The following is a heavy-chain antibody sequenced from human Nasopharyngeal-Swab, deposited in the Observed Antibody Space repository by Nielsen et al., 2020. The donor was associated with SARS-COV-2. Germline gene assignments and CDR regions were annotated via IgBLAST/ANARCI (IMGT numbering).Heavy chain of an antibody. J-gene: IGHJ6*03. CDR3: ARASPTYYYYYMDV. CDR1: GGSFSGYY. CDR2: INHSGST. Sequence: SETLSLTCAVYGGSFSGYYWSWIRQPPGKGLEWIGEINHSGSTNYNPFLKSRVTISVDTSKNQFSLKLSSVTAADTAVYYCARASPTYYYYYMDVWGKGTTVTVSS. V-gene: IGHV4-34*01.